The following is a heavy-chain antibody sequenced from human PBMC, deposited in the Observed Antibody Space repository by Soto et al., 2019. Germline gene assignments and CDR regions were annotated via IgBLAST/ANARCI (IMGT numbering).Heavy chain of an antibody. D-gene: IGHD3-9*01. CDR1: GFTFSSYA. J-gene: IGHJ4*02. CDR3: APHRDILTGYLDY. CDR2: ISGSGGST. V-gene: IGHV3-23*01. Sequence: PGGSLILSCAASGFTFSSYAMSWVRQAPGKGLEWVSAISGSGGSTYYADSVKGRFTISRDNSKNTLYLQMNSLRAEDTAVYYCAPHRDILTGYLDYWGQGTLVTVSS.